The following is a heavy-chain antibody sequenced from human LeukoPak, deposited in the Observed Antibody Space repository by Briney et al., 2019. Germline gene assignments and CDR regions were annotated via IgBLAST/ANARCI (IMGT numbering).Heavy chain of an antibody. CDR3: ARGGLRGKYSYGYYEQYYFDY. J-gene: IGHJ4*02. CDR2: ISSNGGST. D-gene: IGHD5-18*01. Sequence: PGGSLRLSCAASGFTFSSYAMHWVRQAPGKGLEYVSAISSNGGSTYYANSVKGRFTISRDNSKNTLYLRMGSLRAEDMAVYYCARGGLRGKYSYGYYEQYYFDYWGQGTLVTVSS. CDR1: GFTFSSYA. V-gene: IGHV3-64*01.